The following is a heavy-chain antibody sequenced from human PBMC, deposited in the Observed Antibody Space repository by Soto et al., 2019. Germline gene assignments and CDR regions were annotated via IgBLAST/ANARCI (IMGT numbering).Heavy chain of an antibody. CDR2: ISYDGSNK. D-gene: IGHD6-13*01. Sequence: QVQLVESGGGVVQPGRSLRLSCAASGFTFSSYGMHWVRQAPGKGLEWVAVISYDGSNKYYADSVKGRFTISRDNSKNTLYLQMNSLRAEDTAVYYCAKAVPGAAAGFGDVWGQGTTVTVSS. V-gene: IGHV3-30*18. CDR1: GFTFSSYG. CDR3: AKAVPGAAAGFGDV. J-gene: IGHJ6*02.